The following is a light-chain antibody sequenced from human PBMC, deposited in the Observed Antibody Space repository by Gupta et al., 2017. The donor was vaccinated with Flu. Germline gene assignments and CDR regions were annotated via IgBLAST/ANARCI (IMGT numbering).Light chain of an antibody. Sequence: VNISCTVISSDIGAGKDVYWYQHLPGTVPKLLICANTNRPSGVPDRVSGSKSGTPASLAITGLQAEDEADYYCQSYDRSLSGWVFGGGTKLTVL. V-gene: IGLV1-40*01. CDR1: SSDIGAGKD. CDR2: ANT. CDR3: QSYDRSLSGWV. J-gene: IGLJ3*02.